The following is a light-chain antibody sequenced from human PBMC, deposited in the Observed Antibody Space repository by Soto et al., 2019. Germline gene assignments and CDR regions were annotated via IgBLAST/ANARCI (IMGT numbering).Light chain of an antibody. CDR1: TSNVGKNY. J-gene: IGLJ3*02. V-gene: IGLV1-51*01. CDR2: DDR. CDR3: GTWDSSLSVWM. Sequence: QSLLTQPPSVSAAPGQKVSISCSGSTSNVGKNYVSWYQQLPGTAPKLVIYDDRRRHSGIPDRFSGSKSGTSATLAITGLQTGDEADYHCGTWDSSLSVWMFGAGTKLTVL.